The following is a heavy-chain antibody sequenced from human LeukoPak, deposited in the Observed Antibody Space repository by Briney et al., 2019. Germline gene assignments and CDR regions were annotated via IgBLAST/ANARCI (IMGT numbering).Heavy chain of an antibody. J-gene: IGHJ5*02. CDR2: INPNSGGT. D-gene: IGHD3-22*01. Sequence: ASVKVSCKASGYTFTGYYMHWVRQAPGQGLEWMGWINPNSGGTNYAQKFQGRVTMTRDTSISTAYMELSRLRSDDTAVYYCARDRNYYDSSGSPNWFDPWGQGTLVTVSS. V-gene: IGHV1-2*02. CDR1: GYTFTGYY. CDR3: ARDRNYYDSSGSPNWFDP.